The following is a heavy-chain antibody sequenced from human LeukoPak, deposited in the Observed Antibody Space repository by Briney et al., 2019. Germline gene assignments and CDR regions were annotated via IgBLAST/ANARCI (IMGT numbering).Heavy chain of an antibody. CDR1: GGTFSSYA. Sequence: SVKVSCKASGGTFSSYAISWVRQAPGQGLEWMGGIIPIFGTANYAQKFQGRVTITADESTSTAYMELSSLRSEDTAVYYCARGGDSSGSYSLNWFDPWGQGTLVTVSS. CDR3: ARGGDSSGSYSLNWFDP. V-gene: IGHV1-69*01. J-gene: IGHJ5*02. CDR2: IIPIFGTA. D-gene: IGHD3-10*01.